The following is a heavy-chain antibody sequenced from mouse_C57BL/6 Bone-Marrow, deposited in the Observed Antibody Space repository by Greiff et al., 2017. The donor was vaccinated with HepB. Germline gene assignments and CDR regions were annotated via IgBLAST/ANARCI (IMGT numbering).Heavy chain of an antibody. CDR2: INPNNGGT. Sequence: EVQLQQSGPELVKPGASVKISCKASGYTFTDYYMNWVNQSHGKSLEWIGDINPNNGGTSYNQKFKGKATLTVDKSSSTAYMELRSLTSEDSAVYYCASFDVWGTGTTVTVSS. CDR1: GYTFTDYY. CDR3: ASFDV. V-gene: IGHV1-26*01. J-gene: IGHJ1*03.